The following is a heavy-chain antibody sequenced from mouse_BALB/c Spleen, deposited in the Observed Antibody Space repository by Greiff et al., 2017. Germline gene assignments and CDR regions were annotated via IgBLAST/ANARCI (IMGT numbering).Heavy chain of an antibody. CDR3: ARDDTTVAMDV. Sequence: EVKLMESGGGLVKPGGSLKLSCAASGFTFSSYAMSWVRQSPEKRLEWVAEISSGGSYTYYPDTVTGRFTISRDNAKNTLNLEMSSLRSEDTAMYYCARDDTTVAMDVWGAGTTVTVSS. D-gene: IGHD1-1*01. J-gene: IGHJ1*01. CDR2: ISSGGSYT. CDR1: GFTFSSYA. V-gene: IGHV5-9-4*01.